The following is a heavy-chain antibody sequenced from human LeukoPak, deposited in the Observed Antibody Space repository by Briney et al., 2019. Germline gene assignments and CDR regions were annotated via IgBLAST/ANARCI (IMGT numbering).Heavy chain of an antibody. Sequence: GGSLRLSCAASGFTFSICGMHWVRQAPGKGLEWVAVIWYDGSNKYYADSVKGRFTISRDNSKNTLYLQMNRLRAEDTAVYYCARGTQVREWLQYYYYGMDVWGQGTTVTVSS. CDR2: IWYDGSNK. CDR3: ARGTQVREWLQYYYYGMDV. D-gene: IGHD3-3*01. J-gene: IGHJ6*02. V-gene: IGHV3-33*01. CDR1: GFTFSICG.